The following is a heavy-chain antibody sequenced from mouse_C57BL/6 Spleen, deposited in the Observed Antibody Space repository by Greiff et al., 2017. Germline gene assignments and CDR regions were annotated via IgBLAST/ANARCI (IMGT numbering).Heavy chain of an antibody. CDR3: ARGDLRGLYFDY. V-gene: IGHV1-42*01. CDR1: GYSFTGYY. J-gene: IGHJ2*01. CDR2: INPSTGGT. Sequence: VHVKQSGPELVKPGASVKISCKASGYSFTGYYMNWVKQSPEKSLEWIGEINPSTGGTTYNQKFKAKATLTVDKSSSTAYMQLKSLTSEDSAVYYCARGDLRGLYFDYWGQGTTLTVSS. D-gene: IGHD3-3*01.